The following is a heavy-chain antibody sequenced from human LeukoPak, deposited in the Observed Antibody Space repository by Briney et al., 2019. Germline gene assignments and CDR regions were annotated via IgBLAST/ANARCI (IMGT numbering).Heavy chain of an antibody. J-gene: IGHJ4*02. D-gene: IGHD3-22*01. CDR2: ISSSGSTI. V-gene: IGHV3-11*01. CDR3: AKAGHYYDSSGYYRA. CDR1: GFTFSDYY. Sequence: PGGSLRLSCAASGFTFSDYYMSWIRQAPGKGLEWVSYISSSGSTIYYAASVKGRFTISRDNAKNSLYLQMNSLRAEDTAVYYCAKAGHYYDSSGYYRAWGQGTLVTVSS.